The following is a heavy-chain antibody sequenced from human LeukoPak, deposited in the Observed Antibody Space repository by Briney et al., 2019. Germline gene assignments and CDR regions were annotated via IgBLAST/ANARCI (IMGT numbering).Heavy chain of an antibody. J-gene: IGHJ4*02. Sequence: GGSLRLSCAASGFTFSSYSMNWVRQAPGKGLEWVSSISSSSSYIYYADSVKGRFTISRDNAKNSLYLQMNSLRAEDTAVYYCARVKRGSSHPGVIDYWGQGTLVTVSS. CDR3: ARVKRGSSHPGVIDY. V-gene: IGHV3-21*01. CDR2: ISSSSSYI. D-gene: IGHD6-6*01. CDR1: GFTFSSYS.